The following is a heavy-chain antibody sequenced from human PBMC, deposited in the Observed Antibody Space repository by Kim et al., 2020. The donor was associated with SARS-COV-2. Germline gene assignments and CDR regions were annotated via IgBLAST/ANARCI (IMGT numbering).Heavy chain of an antibody. CDR2: IGAYNGNT. CDR3: ARAPDSYGYYYYGMDV. Sequence: ASVKVSCKASGYTFTSYGISWVRQAPGQGLEWMGWIGAYNGNTNYAQKLQGRVTMTTDTSTSTAYMELRSLRSDDTAVYYCARAPDSYGYYYYGMDVWGQGTTVTVSS. V-gene: IGHV1-18*01. J-gene: IGHJ6*02. D-gene: IGHD5-18*01. CDR1: GYTFTSYG.